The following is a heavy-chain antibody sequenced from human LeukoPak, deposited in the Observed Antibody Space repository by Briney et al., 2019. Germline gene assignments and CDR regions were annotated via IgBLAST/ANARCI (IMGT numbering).Heavy chain of an antibody. Sequence: GGSLRLSCAASGFSFTTYWMGWVRQAPGKGLEWVSAIRGSGTGTNYGDSVKGRFTISRHNSKNTLYLQMNSLRAEDTAVYYCAKAPVTSCRGAFCYPLDSWGQGTLVTVSS. CDR2: IRGSGTGT. V-gene: IGHV3-23*01. CDR3: AKAPVTSCRGAFCYPLDS. J-gene: IGHJ4*02. D-gene: IGHD2-15*01. CDR1: GFSFTTYW.